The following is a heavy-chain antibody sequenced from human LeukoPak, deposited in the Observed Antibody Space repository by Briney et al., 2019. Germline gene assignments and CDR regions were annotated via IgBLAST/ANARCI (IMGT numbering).Heavy chain of an antibody. CDR1: GGSISSYY. V-gene: IGHV4-59*08. Sequence: PSETLSLTCTVSGGSISSYYWSWIRQPPGKGLEWIGYIYYSGSTNYNPSLKSRVTISVDTSKNQFSLNLSSVTAADTAVYYCARGFIAAAARNAFDIWGQGTMVTVSS. D-gene: IGHD6-13*01. J-gene: IGHJ3*02. CDR3: ARGFIAAAARNAFDI. CDR2: IYYSGST.